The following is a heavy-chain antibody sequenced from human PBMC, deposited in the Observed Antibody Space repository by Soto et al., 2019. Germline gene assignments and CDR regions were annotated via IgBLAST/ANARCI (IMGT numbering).Heavy chain of an antibody. CDR2: INPNTGGT. V-gene: IGHV1-2*02. Sequence: CREAGCTVRVYNSLWARQSKKKGLEWMGWINPNTGGTNSAQRFQGRVTMTRDTSISTAYMELSSLTSDDTAIYYCARDMGEGAPFYYMDVWGKGTTVTVS. CDR3: ARDMGEGAPFYYMDV. CDR1: GCTVRVYN. J-gene: IGHJ6*03. D-gene: IGHD3-10*01.